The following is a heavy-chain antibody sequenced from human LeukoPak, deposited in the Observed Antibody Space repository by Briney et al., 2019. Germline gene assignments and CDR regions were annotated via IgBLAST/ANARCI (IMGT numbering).Heavy chain of an antibody. V-gene: IGHV1-46*01. CDR3: ARDPCIISCYNWFEP. J-gene: IGHJ5*02. CDR1: GYTLTELS. Sequence: RASVKVSCKVSGYTLTELSMHWVRQAPGKGLEWMGVISPNDGSTTNAQKFRGRVTMTRDTSTSTVYMELSSLRSEDTAVYYCARDPCIISCYNWFEPWGQGTLVTVSS. D-gene: IGHD3-16*01. CDR2: ISPNDGST.